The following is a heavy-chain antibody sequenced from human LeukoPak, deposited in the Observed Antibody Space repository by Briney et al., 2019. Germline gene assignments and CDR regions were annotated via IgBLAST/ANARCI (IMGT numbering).Heavy chain of an antibody. D-gene: IGHD5-24*01. CDR2: IIPIFGTA. CDR1: GGTFSSYA. CDR3: ARDRGEMATIKYYYYMDV. Sequence: GASVKVSCKASGGTFSSYAISWVRQAPGQGLEWMGGIIPIFGTANYAQKFQGRVTITTDESTSTAYMELSSLRSEDTAVYYCARDRGEMATIKYYYYMDVWGKGTTVTGSS. V-gene: IGHV1-69*05. J-gene: IGHJ6*03.